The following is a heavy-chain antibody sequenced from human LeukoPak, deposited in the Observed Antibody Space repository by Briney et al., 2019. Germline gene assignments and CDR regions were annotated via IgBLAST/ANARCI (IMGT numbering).Heavy chain of an antibody. CDR3: ETFITGGDY. CDR1: GYTFTSYD. Sequence: ASVKVSCKASGYTFTSYDINWVRQAPGKGLEWMGGFDPEDGETIYAQKFQGRVTMTEDTSTDTAYMELSSLRSEDTAVYYCETFITGGDYWGQGTLVTVSS. V-gene: IGHV1-24*01. CDR2: FDPEDGET. D-gene: IGHD7-27*01. J-gene: IGHJ4*02.